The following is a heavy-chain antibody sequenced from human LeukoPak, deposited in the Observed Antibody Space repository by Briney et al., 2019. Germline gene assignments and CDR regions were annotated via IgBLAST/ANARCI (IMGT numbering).Heavy chain of an antibody. J-gene: IGHJ4*02. CDR3: SLLSADSDFDY. V-gene: IGHV3-48*03. D-gene: IGHD1-26*01. CDR1: GFPFHFYE. Sequence: PGGSLSLSCAVPGFPFHFYELTRGRQAPGKGLEWVSNIGASGTPKYYADSVKGRFSISRDNAKSSLFLQMNSLRVDDTAAYYCSLLSADSDFDYYGQGGRVTVSS. CDR2: IGASGTPK.